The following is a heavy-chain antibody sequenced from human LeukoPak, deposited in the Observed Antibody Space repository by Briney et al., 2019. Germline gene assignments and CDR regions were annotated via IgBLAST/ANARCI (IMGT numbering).Heavy chain of an antibody. CDR2: IYSGGST. Sequence: GGSLRLSXAASGFTVSSNYMGWVRQAPGKGLEWLSIIYSGGSTYYADSVKGRFTISRDNSKNTLYLQMNSLRAEDTAVYYCARDEWELLRAYWGQGTLVTVSS. D-gene: IGHD1-26*01. CDR3: ARDEWELLRAY. CDR1: GFTVSSNY. J-gene: IGHJ4*02. V-gene: IGHV3-66*02.